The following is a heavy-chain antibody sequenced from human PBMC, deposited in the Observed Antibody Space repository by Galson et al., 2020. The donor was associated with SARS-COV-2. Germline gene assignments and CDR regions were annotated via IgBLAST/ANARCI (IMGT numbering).Heavy chain of an antibody. CDR1: GGSISGTSYY. J-gene: IGHJ4*02. Sequence: SVTLSLTCAVSGGSISGTSYYWSWIRQPAGPGPEWLGRIHSSGSTNYNPSLKSRVTISIDTSKNQFSLRLSSVTAADTAIYYCASGPVAGSGEWGQGTLVTVSS. CDR2: IHSSGST. D-gene: IGHD6-19*01. CDR3: ASGPVAGSGE. V-gene: IGHV4-61*02.